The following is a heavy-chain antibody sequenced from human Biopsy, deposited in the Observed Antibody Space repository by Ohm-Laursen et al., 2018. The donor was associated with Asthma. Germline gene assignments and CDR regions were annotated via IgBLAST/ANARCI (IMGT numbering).Heavy chain of an antibody. CDR1: GFSFSSYG. CDR2: ISYDGTNT. D-gene: IGHD1-7*01. V-gene: IGHV3-30*18. J-gene: IGHJ4*02. Sequence: PLRLSCAASGFSFSSYGMHWVRQAPGKGLEWVAVISYDGTNTFSADSVRGRFTVSRDNSRNTLYLQLNSLRAEDTAVYYCAKDARSYIRNYHGIDFWGQGTLVTVAS. CDR3: AKDARSYIRNYHGIDF.